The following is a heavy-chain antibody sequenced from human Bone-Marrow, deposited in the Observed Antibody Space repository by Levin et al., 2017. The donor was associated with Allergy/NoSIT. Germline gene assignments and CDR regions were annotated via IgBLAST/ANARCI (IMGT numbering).Heavy chain of an antibody. CDR1: GFTFNKYP. V-gene: IGHV3-30-3*01. J-gene: IGHJ6*02. Sequence: GESLKISCSASGFTFNKYPIHWVRQAPGKGLEWVAVISYDGSRDFYAGSVKGRFTISRDNFRDSLYLQMNSLRIEDTAVYYCARDLRGGGFTIFHGMDVWGQGTAVTVSS. CDR2: ISYDGSRD. D-gene: IGHD3-3*01. CDR3: ARDLRGGGFTIFHGMDV.